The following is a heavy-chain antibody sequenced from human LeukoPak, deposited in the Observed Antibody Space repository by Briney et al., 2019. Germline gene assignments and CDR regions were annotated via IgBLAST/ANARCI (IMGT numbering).Heavy chain of an antibody. J-gene: IGHJ4*02. CDR2: IYTSGST. V-gene: IGHV4-61*02. CDR1: GGSISSSSYY. Sequence: PSETLSLTCTVSGGSISSSSYYWGWIRQPAGKGLEWIGRIYTSGSTNYNPSLKSRVTMSVDTSKNQFSLKLSSVTAADTAVYYCAREHRWHFDYWGQGTLVTVSS. CDR3: AREHRWHFDY.